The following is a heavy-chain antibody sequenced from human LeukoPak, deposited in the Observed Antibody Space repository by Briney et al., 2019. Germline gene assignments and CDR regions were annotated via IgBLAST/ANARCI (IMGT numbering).Heavy chain of an antibody. CDR2: IKQDGSEK. V-gene: IGHV3-7*01. D-gene: IGHD3-16*01. Sequence: PGGSLRLSCEASGFTFKNAWMIWVRQAPGKGLEWVANIKQDGSEKNYVDSVKGRFTISRDNAKNSLYLQMNSLRAEDTAVYYCVGHSDYWGQGTLVTVSS. J-gene: IGHJ4*02. CDR3: VGHSDY. CDR1: GFTFKNAW.